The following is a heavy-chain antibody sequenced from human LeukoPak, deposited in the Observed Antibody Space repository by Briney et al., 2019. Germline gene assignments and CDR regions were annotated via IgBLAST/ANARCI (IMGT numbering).Heavy chain of an antibody. J-gene: IGHJ4*02. V-gene: IGHV1-2*06. D-gene: IGHD6-13*01. CDR3: AKAKGVVAAAGTTYNY. Sequence: ASVKVSRKASGYTFTGYYMHWVRQAPGQGLEWMGRINPNSGGTNYAQKFQGRVTMTRDTSISTAYMELSRLRSDDTAVYYCAKAKGVVAAAGTTYNYWGQGTLVTVSS. CDR2: INPNSGGT. CDR1: GYTFTGYY.